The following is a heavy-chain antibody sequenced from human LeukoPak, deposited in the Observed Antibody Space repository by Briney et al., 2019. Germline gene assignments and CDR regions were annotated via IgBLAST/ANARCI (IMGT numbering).Heavy chain of an antibody. J-gene: IGHJ3*02. D-gene: IGHD3-9*01. V-gene: IGHV1-3*01. CDR1: GYTFTSYA. Sequence: GASVKVSCKASGYTFTSYAVHWVRQAPGQRLEWMGWINAGNGNTKYSQKFQGRVTITRDTSASTAYMELSSLRSEDTAVYYCARDMVLRYFDWLSHDAFDIWGQGTRVTVSS. CDR2: INAGNGNT. CDR3: ARDMVLRYFDWLSHDAFDI.